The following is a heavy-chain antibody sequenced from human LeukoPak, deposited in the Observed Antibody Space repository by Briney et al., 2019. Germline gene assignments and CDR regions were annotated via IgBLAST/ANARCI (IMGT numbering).Heavy chain of an antibody. CDR1: GGSISIYY. D-gene: IGHD5-24*01. V-gene: IGHV4-59*01. CDR2: IYNSGST. CDR3: ARARGATIFQSAFDI. J-gene: IGHJ3*02. Sequence: PSETLSLTCTVSGGSISIYYWSWIRQPPGKGLEWIGYIYNSGSTNYNSSLKSRVTISADTSKNQFSLKLSSVTAADTAVYYCARARGATIFQSAFDIWGQGTMVTVSS.